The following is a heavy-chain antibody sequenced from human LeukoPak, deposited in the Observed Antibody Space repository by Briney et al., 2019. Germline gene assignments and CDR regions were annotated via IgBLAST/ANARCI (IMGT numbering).Heavy chain of an antibody. CDR2: ISGSGGST. V-gene: IGHV3-23*01. CDR1: GFTFSSYA. J-gene: IGHJ4*02. Sequence: PGGSLRLSCAASGFTFSSYAMSWVRQARGKGLEWVSAISGSGGSTYYADSVKGRFTISSDNSKNTLYLQMNSLRAEDTAVYYCAKVMFQDDIVVVVAAPIDYWGQGTLVTVSS. CDR3: AKVMFQDDIVVVVAAPIDY. D-gene: IGHD2-15*01.